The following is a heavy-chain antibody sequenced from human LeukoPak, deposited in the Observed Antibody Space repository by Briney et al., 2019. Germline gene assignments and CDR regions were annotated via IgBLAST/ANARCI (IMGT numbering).Heavy chain of an antibody. CDR2: INPNSGGT. V-gene: IGHV1-2*02. D-gene: IGHD3-10*01. CDR3: ARDRITMVRGVPGARFDY. J-gene: IGHJ4*02. CDR1: GYTFTGYY. Sequence: ASVKVSCKASGYTFTGYYMHWVRQARGQGLEWMGWINPNSGGTNYAQKFQGRVTMTRDTSISTAYMELSRLRSDDTAVYYCARDRITMVRGVPGARFDYWGQGTLVTVSS.